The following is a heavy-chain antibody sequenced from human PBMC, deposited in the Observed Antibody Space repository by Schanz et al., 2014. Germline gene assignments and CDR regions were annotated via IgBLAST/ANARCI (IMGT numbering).Heavy chain of an antibody. D-gene: IGHD3-22*01. J-gene: IGHJ4*02. CDR1: GFTFTGHW. CDR2: IKEDGSKK. CDR3: AKQHGVIQQVSDY. Sequence: DVQLVESGGGLVQPGGSLRLSCAASGFTFTGHWMSWVRQAPGKGLEWVANIKEDGSKKYYVDSVRGRFTISRDNAKNSLYLQLNSLTAEDTAVYYCAKQHGVIQQVSDYWGQGTLXTVSS. V-gene: IGHV3-7*01.